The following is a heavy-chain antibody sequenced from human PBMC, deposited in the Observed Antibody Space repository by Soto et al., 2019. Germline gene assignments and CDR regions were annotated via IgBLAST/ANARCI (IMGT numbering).Heavy chain of an antibody. D-gene: IGHD3-10*01. CDR3: VRDAGSFDY. V-gene: IGHV1-69*05. Sequence: ASVKVSCKASGYTFTNYGINWVRQAPGQGLEWMGGIIPIFGTANYAQKFQGRVTITRDTSASTAYMELSSLRSEDTAVYYCVRDAGSFDYWGQVTLLTVSS. CDR2: IIPIFGTA. CDR1: GYTFTNYG. J-gene: IGHJ4*02.